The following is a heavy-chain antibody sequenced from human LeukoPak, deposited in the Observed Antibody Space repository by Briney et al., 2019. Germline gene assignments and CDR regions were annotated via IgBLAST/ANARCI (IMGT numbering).Heavy chain of an antibody. CDR2: ISAYNGNT. J-gene: IGHJ4*02. CDR3: ARDPRYSYGWYFDY. V-gene: IGHV1-18*01. Sequence: SVKVSCKASGYTFTSYGISWVRQTPGQGVERMGWISAYNGNTNYAQKLQVRITMTTDTSTSTAYMELRSLRSDDTAVYYCARDPRYSYGWYFDYWGQGTLVTVSS. D-gene: IGHD5-18*01. CDR1: GYTFTSYG.